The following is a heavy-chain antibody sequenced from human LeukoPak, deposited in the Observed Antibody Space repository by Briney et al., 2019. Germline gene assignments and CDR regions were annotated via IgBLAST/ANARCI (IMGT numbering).Heavy chain of an antibody. CDR2: ISWSSGII. CDR3: ARDRRGYSGYDWED. J-gene: IGHJ4*02. Sequence: PGRSLRLSCAASGFIFDDHGMHWVRQAPGKDLEWVSGISWSSGIIGYADSVKGRFTISRDNAKNSLDLQMNSLRAEDTAVYYCARDRRGYSGYDWEDWGQGTLVTVSS. D-gene: IGHD5-12*01. CDR1: GFIFDDHG. V-gene: IGHV3-9*01.